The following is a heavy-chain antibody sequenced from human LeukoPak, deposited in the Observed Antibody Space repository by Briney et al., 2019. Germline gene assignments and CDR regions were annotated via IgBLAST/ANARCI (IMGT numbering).Heavy chain of an antibody. V-gene: IGHV4-61*05. D-gene: IGHD6-13*01. CDR2: IFYSGST. J-gene: IGHJ4*02. CDR1: SGSISTSNYY. Sequence: SETLSLTCTVSSGSISTSNYYWGWVRQPPGKALEWIGNIFYSGSTNYNPSLKGRVTISVDTSKNQFSLKLSSVTAADTAVYYCARVSRGSSSFTDYWGQGTLVTVSS. CDR3: ARVSRGSSSFTDY.